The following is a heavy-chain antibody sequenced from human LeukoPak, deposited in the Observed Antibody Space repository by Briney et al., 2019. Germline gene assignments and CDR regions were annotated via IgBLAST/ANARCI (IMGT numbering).Heavy chain of an antibody. V-gene: IGHV4-34*01. J-gene: IGHJ4*02. CDR3: ARGGIFGVVKKIKNYFDY. Sequence: SETLSLTCAVYGGSFSGYYWSWVRQPPGKGLEWIGEINHSGSTNYNPSLKSRVTISVDTSKNQFSLKLSSVTAADTAVYYCARGGIFGVVKKIKNYFDYWGQGTLVTVSS. CDR2: INHSGST. CDR1: GGSFSGYY. D-gene: IGHD3-3*01.